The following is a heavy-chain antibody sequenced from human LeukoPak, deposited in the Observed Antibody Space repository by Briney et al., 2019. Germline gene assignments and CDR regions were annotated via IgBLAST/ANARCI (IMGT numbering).Heavy chain of an antibody. CDR1: GDSINSNY. CDR3: ARVGDDYVWGSYRPQYYFDY. Sequence: SETLSLTCNVSGDSINSNYWSWIRQPPGKGLEWIGYIYYSGSTNYNPPLKSRVTISVDTSKNQFSLKLSSVTAADTAVYYCARVGDDYVWGSYRPQYYFDYWGQGTLVTVSS. CDR2: IYYSGST. D-gene: IGHD3-16*02. J-gene: IGHJ4*02. V-gene: IGHV4-59*01.